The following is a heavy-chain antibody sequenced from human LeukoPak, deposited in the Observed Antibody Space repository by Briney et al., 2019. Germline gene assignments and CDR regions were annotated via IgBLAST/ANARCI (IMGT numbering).Heavy chain of an antibody. J-gene: IGHJ4*02. V-gene: IGHV3-33*05. CDR1: GISFRSYG. CDR2: IQNDASTE. CDR3: ARELSQIVWGGLDY. Sequence: GGSLRLSCAASGISFRSYGMHWVRQAPGKGLEWVAVIQNDASTENFADSVKGRFTISRDNSKNTVFLQMNSLRVEDTAVYYCARELSQIVWGGLDYGGQGTLVSVSS. D-gene: IGHD2-21*01.